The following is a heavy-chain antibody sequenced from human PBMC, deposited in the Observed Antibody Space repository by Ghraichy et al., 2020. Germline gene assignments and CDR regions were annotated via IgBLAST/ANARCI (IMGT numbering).Heavy chain of an antibody. CDR3: TRGAYCGGDCYFHWYFDL. V-gene: IGHV3-30*04. CDR2: ISYNGIYT. J-gene: IGHJ2*01. D-gene: IGHD2-21*02. Sequence: LTCAASGFTFSSYAMHWVRQAPGKGLEWVAVISYNGIYTYFADSVKGRFTISRDNSKNTLYLQMNSLRPDDTAVYYGTRGAYCGGDCYFHWYFDLWGRGTLVTVSA. CDR1: GFTFSSYA.